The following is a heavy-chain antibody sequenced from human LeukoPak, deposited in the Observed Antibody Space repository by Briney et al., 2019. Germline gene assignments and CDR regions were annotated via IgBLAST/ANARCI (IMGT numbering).Heavy chain of an antibody. Sequence: SVKVSCKASGGTFSSYAISWVRQAPGQGLEWMGGIIPIFGTANYAQKSQGRVTITADESTSTAYMELSSLRSEDTAVYYCARDADRDGYNYFDYWGQGTLVTVSS. J-gene: IGHJ4*02. CDR3: ARDADRDGYNYFDY. CDR1: GGTFSSYA. D-gene: IGHD5-24*01. CDR2: IIPIFGTA. V-gene: IGHV1-69*13.